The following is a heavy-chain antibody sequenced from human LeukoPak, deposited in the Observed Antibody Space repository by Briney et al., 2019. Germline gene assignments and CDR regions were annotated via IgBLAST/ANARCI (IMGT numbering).Heavy chain of an antibody. CDR2: INPSGGGT. D-gene: IGHD6-19*01. CDR1: GYTFTTYY. Sequence: ASVKVSCKASGYTFTTYYIHWVRQAPGQGLEWMGIINPSGGGTSYAQTFQGRVTMTRDTSTSTVYMELNSLRSEDTAVYYCAKEPKQWLVVYFDYWGQGTLVTVSS. V-gene: IGHV1-46*01. J-gene: IGHJ4*02. CDR3: AKEPKQWLVVYFDY.